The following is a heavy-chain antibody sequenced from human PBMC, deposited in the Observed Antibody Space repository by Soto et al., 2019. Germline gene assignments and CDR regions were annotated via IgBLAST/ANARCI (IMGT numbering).Heavy chain of an antibody. Sequence: QVQLVQSGAEVRKPGSSVKVSRKASGGTFTRYSINWVRQAPGQGLEWMGRIIPVLGATDYAQRFQGRVTLTADKVTSTAYMELGGLTSDDPAVYYCATTTAGTYHWFDPWGQGTLVAVSS. J-gene: IGHJ5*02. D-gene: IGHD6-13*01. CDR2: IIPVLGAT. CDR1: GGTFTRYS. CDR3: ATTTAGTYHWFDP. V-gene: IGHV1-69*08.